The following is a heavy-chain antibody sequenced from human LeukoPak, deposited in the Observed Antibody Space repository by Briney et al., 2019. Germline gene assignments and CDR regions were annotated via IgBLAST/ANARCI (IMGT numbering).Heavy chain of an antibody. V-gene: IGHV7-4-1*04. Sequence: ASVTVSFKASGYTFTNYAMNWVRQAPGQGLEWVGWINTNTGSPTYAQAFTGRFVFSLDSSVSMTYLQISSLEAEDTAVYYCARSYRGDGYNSATHFDSWGQGTLVTVSS. CDR2: INTNTGSP. D-gene: IGHD5-24*01. CDR1: GYTFTNYA. J-gene: IGHJ4*02. CDR3: ARSYRGDGYNSATHFDS.